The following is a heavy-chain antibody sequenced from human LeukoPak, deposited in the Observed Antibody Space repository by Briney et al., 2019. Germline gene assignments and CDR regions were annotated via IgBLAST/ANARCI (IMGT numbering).Heavy chain of an antibody. CDR3: ARLTSAWSSSWPDY. CDR2: ISSSVSTI. J-gene: IGHJ4*02. V-gene: IGHV3-48*03. Sequence: PGGSLRLSCAASGFTFSTYEMNGVRQAPGKGLEWVSYISSSVSTIYYADSVKGRFTISRDNAKNSLYLQMNSLGAEDTAVYYCARLTSAWSSSWPDYWGQGTLVTVSS. CDR1: GFTFSTYE. D-gene: IGHD6-13*01.